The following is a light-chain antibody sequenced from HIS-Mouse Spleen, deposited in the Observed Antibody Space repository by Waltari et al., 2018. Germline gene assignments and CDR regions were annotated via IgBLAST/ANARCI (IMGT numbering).Light chain of an antibody. CDR3: SSYTSSSTEV. Sequence: SGSPGQSITISCTGTSSDVGGYNYVSWYQQTPGKAPKLMIYDVSNRPSGVSNRFSGSKSGNTASLTISGLQAEDEADYYCSSYTSSSTEVFGGGTKLTVL. J-gene: IGLJ2*01. CDR2: DVS. V-gene: IGLV2-14*03. CDR1: SSDVGGYNY.